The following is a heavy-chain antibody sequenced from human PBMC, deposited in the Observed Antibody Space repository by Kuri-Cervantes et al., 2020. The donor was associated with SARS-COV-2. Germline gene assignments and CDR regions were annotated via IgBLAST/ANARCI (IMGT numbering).Heavy chain of an antibody. D-gene: IGHD3-3*01. CDR3: ARGSITIFGVVIDAFDI. Sequence: GSLRLSCTVSGGSISSSSYYWGWIRQPPGKGLEWIGSIYYSGSTYYSPSLKSRVTISVDTSKNQFSLKLSSVTAADTAVYYCARGSITIFGVVIDAFDIWGQGTMVTVSS. V-gene: IGHV4-39*01. J-gene: IGHJ3*02. CDR2: IYYSGST. CDR1: GGSISSSSYY.